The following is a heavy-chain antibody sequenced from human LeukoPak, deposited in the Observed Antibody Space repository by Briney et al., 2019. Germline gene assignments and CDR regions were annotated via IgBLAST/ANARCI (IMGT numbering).Heavy chain of an antibody. CDR2: IKQDGSEK. CDR1: GLTFSNYW. J-gene: IGHJ4*02. CDR3: ARDGFGTGSN. D-gene: IGHD3-16*01. Sequence: GGSLRLSCAASGLTFSNYWMDWVRQAPGKGLEWVANIKQDGSEKNYVDSVRGRFIISRDNAKNSLYLQMNTLRADDTAVYYCARDGFGTGSNWGQGTLVTVSS. V-gene: IGHV3-7*03.